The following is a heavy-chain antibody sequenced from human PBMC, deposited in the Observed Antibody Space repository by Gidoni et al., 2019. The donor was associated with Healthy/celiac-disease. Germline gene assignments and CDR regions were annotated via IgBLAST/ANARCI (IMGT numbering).Heavy chain of an antibody. Sequence: QVQLQQWGAGLLKPSETLSLTCAVYGGSFSGYYWSWIRQPPGKGLEWIGEINHSGSTNYNPSLKSRVTISVDTSKNQFSLKVSSVTAADTAVYYCARGTLRGYSYGRNYYYGMDVWGQGTTVTVSS. CDR2: INHSGST. CDR3: ARGTLRGYSYGRNYYYGMDV. D-gene: IGHD5-18*01. J-gene: IGHJ6*02. V-gene: IGHV4-34*01. CDR1: GGSFSGYY.